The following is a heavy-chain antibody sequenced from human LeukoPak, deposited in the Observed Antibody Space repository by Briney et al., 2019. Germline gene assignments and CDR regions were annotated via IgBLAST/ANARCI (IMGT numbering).Heavy chain of an antibody. J-gene: IGHJ4*02. D-gene: IGHD3-16*02. V-gene: IGHV3-21*01. CDR1: GFTFNTYS. Sequence: GGSLRLSCAASGFTFNTYSMNWVRQAPGKGLEWVASISSTSNYIYYANSVKGRFTISRDNAKNSLYLQMNSLRAEDTAVYYCARDERSYDYVWGSYRLTPIDYWGQGTLVTVSS. CDR2: ISSTSNYI. CDR3: ARDERSYDYVWGSYRLTPIDY.